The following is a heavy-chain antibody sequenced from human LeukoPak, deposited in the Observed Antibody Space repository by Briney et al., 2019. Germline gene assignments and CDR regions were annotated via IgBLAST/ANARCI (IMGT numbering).Heavy chain of an antibody. Sequence: GGSLRLSCSVSGIIFNKYAMHWVRQAPGKGLEYVSGISSEGQSDFYADSVMGRFTVSRDNTENMLWLEMSGLRADDTAVYFCVTASPYSGLGDWGHGTLVIVSS. J-gene: IGHJ4*01. CDR1: GIIFNKYA. CDR3: VTASPYSGLGD. V-gene: IGHV3-64D*06. CDR2: ISSEGQSD. D-gene: IGHD1-26*01.